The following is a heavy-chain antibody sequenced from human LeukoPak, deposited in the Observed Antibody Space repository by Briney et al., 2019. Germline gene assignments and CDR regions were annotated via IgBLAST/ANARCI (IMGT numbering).Heavy chain of an antibody. D-gene: IGHD1-26*01. V-gene: IGHV4-30-4*01. J-gene: IGHJ3*02. Sequence: SETLSLTCTVSGGSISSGDYYWSWIRQPPGKGLEWIGYIYYSGSTYYNPSLKSRVTISVDTSKNQFSLKLSSVTAADTAVYYCGGGGSYFGAFDIWGQGTMVTVSS. CDR2: IYYSGST. CDR1: GGSISSGDYY. CDR3: GGGGSYFGAFDI.